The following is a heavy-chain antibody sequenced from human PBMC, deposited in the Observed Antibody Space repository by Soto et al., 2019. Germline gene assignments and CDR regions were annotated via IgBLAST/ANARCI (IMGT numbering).Heavy chain of an antibody. CDR1: GFTFSSYA. J-gene: IGHJ4*02. V-gene: IGHV3-23*01. Sequence: EVQLLESGGGLVQPGGSLRLSCAASGFTFSSYAMSWVRQAPGKGLEWVSAISGSGGSTYYADSVKGRFTISRDNSKNTLYLQMNSLRAEDTAVYFCAKWEIFSGDVAYWGQRTLVTVSS. CDR2: ISGSGGST. D-gene: IGHD3-10*01. CDR3: AKWEIFSGDVAY.